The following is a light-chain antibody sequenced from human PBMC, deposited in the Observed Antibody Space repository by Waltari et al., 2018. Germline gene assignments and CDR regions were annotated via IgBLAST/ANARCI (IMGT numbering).Light chain of an antibody. CDR1: SSAVGGYKY. V-gene: IGLV2-14*03. CDR3: SSYTSARTWV. CDR2: DVS. Sequence: QSALTQPASMSGSPGQSITISCTGTSSAVGGYKYVSWHQQHPGKAPKLIIYDVSNRPSGVSNRFSGSKSGNTASLTISGLQAEDEAEYFCSSYTSARTWVFGGGTKLTVL. J-gene: IGLJ3*02.